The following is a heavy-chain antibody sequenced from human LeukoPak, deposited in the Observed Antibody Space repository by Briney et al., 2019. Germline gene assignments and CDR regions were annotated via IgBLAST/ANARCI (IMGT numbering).Heavy chain of an antibody. D-gene: IGHD1-1*01. J-gene: IGHJ4*02. Sequence: SQTLSLTCAISGDSVSSNSTAWNWIRQSPSRGLEGLGRTYYKSKWYNDYAESVKSRITINPHTSNNQFSLQLNSVTPEDPAVYFCARGRLNIFDYWGQGTLVTVSS. V-gene: IGHV6-1*01. CDR1: GDSVSSNSTA. CDR3: ARGRLNIFDY. CDR2: TYYKSKWYN.